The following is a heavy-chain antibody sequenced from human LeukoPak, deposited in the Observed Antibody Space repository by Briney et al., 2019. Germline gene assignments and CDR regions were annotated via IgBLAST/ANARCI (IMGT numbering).Heavy chain of an antibody. Sequence: GASVKVSCKPSGYIFAHNGISWVRQAPGQGPEWMGWISAYNGDTNYAQNFQGRVTMTRDTSTSTVYMELRSLRSDDTAVYYCARDYCSSTSCLFDYWGQGTLVTVSS. CDR1: GYIFAHNG. J-gene: IGHJ4*02. D-gene: IGHD2-2*01. CDR2: ISAYNGDT. CDR3: ARDYCSSTSCLFDY. V-gene: IGHV1-18*01.